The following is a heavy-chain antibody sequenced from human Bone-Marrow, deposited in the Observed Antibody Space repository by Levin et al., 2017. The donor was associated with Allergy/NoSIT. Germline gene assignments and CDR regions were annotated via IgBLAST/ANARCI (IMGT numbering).Heavy chain of an antibody. D-gene: IGHD3-3*01. CDR1: GVSVSSGSFY. Sequence: SETLSLTCIVSGVSVSSGSFYWSWIRQPPGKGLEWIGYIYYSGRTNYDPSLKSRVTISEDTSKNQFSLTLSSVTAADTASYFCARAVVKRYDVWSGYYRNYYMDVWGKGTTVTVYS. J-gene: IGHJ6*03. CDR3: ARAVVKRYDVWSGYYRNYYMDV. V-gene: IGHV4-61*01. CDR2: IYYSGRT.